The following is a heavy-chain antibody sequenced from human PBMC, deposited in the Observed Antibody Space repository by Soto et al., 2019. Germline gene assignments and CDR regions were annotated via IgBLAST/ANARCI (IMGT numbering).Heavy chain of an antibody. CDR2: ISHSGST. V-gene: IGHV4-39*01. CDR3: ARLGGYVSVGYYYLWDS. CDR1: DGSMNSDSSY. J-gene: IGHJ4*02. Sequence: QLQLQESGPGLVKPSETLSLTCRVSDGSMNSDSSYWGWIRQPPGKGLERIGVISHSGSTYHNLSLKGRVTMSVDASRNQFSLRLPSMTAADPGVYYCARLGGYVSVGYYYLWDSWGQGTIVTVSS. D-gene: IGHD3-22*01.